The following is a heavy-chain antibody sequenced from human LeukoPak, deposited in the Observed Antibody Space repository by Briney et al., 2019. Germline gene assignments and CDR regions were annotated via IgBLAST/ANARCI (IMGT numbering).Heavy chain of an antibody. D-gene: IGHD2-8*01. Sequence: SETLSLTCTVSGGSISSYYWTWLRQPSGKGLEWVGYISYSGNTNHNPSLKSRVTMSVDTSKSQFSLKLSSVTAADTAVYYCACLSSNGRRAFDIWGQGTMVTVSS. J-gene: IGHJ3*02. CDR3: ACLSSNGRRAFDI. CDR1: GGSISSYY. CDR2: ISYSGNT. V-gene: IGHV4-59*08.